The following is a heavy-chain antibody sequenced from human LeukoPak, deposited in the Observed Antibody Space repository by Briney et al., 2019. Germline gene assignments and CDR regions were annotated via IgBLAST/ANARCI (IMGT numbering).Heavy chain of an antibody. J-gene: IGHJ3*02. CDR1: GFTLRSYV. Sequence: SGGSLRLSCAASGFTLRSYVMSWVRQAPGKGLEWVSGISGSGDSTYYADSVKGRFSIYRDNSNNTLYLQMNSLRAEDTAVYYCAKDTSIAAAGDAFDIWGQGTMVTVSS. D-gene: IGHD6-13*01. CDR2: ISGSGDST. V-gene: IGHV3-23*01. CDR3: AKDTSIAAAGDAFDI.